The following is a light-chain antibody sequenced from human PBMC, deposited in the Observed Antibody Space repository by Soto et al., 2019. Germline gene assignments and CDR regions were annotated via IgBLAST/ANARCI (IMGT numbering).Light chain of an antibody. J-gene: IGKJ5*01. V-gene: IGKV1-33*01. CDR3: QQYDNLPIT. CDR2: DAS. Sequence: DIQMTQSPSTLSASVGYRVTITCRASQSISSWLAWYQQKPGKAPKLLIYDASTLETGVPSRFSGSGSGTDFTFVISSLQPEEIATYDCQQYDNLPITFGQETRLEIK. CDR1: QSISSW.